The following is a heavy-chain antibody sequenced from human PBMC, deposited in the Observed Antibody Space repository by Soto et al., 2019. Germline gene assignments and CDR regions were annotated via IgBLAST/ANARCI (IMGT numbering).Heavy chain of an antibody. V-gene: IGHV4-59*01. CDR2: VYYSGST. CDR3: ARDRGDTLTGDAFDI. CDR1: GGSISNYY. Sequence: QVQLQESGPGLVKPSETLSLTCTVSGGSISNYYWNWIRQPPGKGLEWIGHVYYSGSTNYSPSLKSRVTISVDTSKNQFSLKLSSVTAADTALYFCARDRGDTLTGDAFDISGQGTMITVSS. D-gene: IGHD3-9*01. J-gene: IGHJ3*02.